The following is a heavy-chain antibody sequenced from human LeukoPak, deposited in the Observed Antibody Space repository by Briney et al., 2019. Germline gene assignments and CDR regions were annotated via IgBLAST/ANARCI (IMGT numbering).Heavy chain of an antibody. Sequence: PGGSLRLSCAASGFTFSDYSMNWVRQAPGKGLEWISYIGIDSGNTNYADSVKGRFTISRDKAKNSLYLQMNSLRVEDTAVYYCARDYKYAFDNWGQGTLVTASS. V-gene: IGHV3-48*01. CDR2: IGIDSGNT. J-gene: IGHJ4*02. CDR1: GFTFSDYS. D-gene: IGHD5-24*01. CDR3: ARDYKYAFDN.